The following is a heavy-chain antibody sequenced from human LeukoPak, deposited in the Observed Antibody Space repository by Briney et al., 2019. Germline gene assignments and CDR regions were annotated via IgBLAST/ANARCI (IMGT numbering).Heavy chain of an antibody. CDR2: ISSSSSYI. CDR3: ARGAKFLWFGELLSGFDY. V-gene: IGHV3-21*01. J-gene: IGHJ4*02. Sequence: GGSLRLSCAASGFTFSSYSMNWVRQAPGKGLEWVSSISSSSSYIYYADSVKGRFTISRDNAKNSLYLQMNSLRAEDTAVYYCARGAKFLWFGELLSGFDYWGQGTLVTVSS. D-gene: IGHD3-10*01. CDR1: GFTFSSYS.